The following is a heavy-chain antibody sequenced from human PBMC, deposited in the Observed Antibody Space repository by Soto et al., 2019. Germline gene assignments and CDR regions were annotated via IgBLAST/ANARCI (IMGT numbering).Heavy chain of an antibody. J-gene: IGHJ3*02. Sequence: EVQLLEFGGGLVQPGGSLRLSCAASGFTFSSYAMSWVRQAPGKGLEWVSDISGSGGSRYYADSVKGRFTISRDSSENTMYLQMNGLRAEDTAVYYCAKSDSGGSSDAFDIWGQGTTVTVSS. V-gene: IGHV3-23*01. CDR3: AKSDSGGSSDAFDI. D-gene: IGHD3-22*01. CDR2: ISGSGGSR. CDR1: GFTFSSYA.